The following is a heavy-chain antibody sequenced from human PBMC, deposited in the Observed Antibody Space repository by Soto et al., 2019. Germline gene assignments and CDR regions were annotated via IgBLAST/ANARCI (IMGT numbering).Heavy chain of an antibody. CDR1: GFPLSTYG. CDR2: ITGTGGDT. J-gene: IGHJ6*02. V-gene: IGHV3-23*01. Sequence: EVQLLESGGGLFQPGGSLRLSCAASGFPLSTYGMSWVRQAPGKGLEWVSSITGTGGDTYYADSVKGRFTSSRDNSNNMLYLQMNSLRVEDTAVYYCARIRGYWYGLDVWGQGTTITVSS. CDR3: ARIRGYWYGLDV.